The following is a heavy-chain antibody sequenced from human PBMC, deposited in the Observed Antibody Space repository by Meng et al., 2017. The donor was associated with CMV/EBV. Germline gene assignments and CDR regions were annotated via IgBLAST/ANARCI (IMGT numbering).Heavy chain of an antibody. D-gene: IGHD1-26*01. CDR3: ARDVVVGATGYYYYYGMDV. V-gene: IGHV1-18*01. J-gene: IGHJ6*02. CDR1: GYTFTSYG. Sequence: QVQLVQAGAEVKKPGASVKVSCKSSGYTFTSYGISWVRQAPGQGLERMGWISAYNGNTNYAQKLQGRVTMTTDTSTSTAYMELRSLRSDDTAVYYCARDVVVGATGYYYYYGMDVWGQGTTVTVSS. CDR2: ISAYNGNT.